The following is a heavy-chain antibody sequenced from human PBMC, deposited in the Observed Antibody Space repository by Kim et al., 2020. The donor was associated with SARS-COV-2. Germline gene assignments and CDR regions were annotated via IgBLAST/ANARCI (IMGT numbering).Heavy chain of an antibody. Sequence: SETLSLTCAVYVGSFSDYDWTWIRHSPGKGLEWIGEINHSGATNYNPSLESRVALSVDTSKNQFSLKMKSVTAADTAVYFCARGRAGVVPSPIMGLGPYYDYYALDLWARGPRSGSP. V-gene: IGHV4-34*01. CDR2: INHSGAT. CDR3: ARGRAGVVPSPIMGLGPYYDYYALDL. J-gene: IGHJ6*02. D-gene: IGHD3-3*01. CDR1: VGSFSDYD.